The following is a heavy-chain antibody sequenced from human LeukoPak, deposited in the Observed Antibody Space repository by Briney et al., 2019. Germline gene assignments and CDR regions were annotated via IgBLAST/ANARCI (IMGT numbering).Heavy chain of an antibody. CDR2: ISYDGSNK. CDR1: GFTFSSYP. J-gene: IGHJ4*02. V-gene: IGHV3-30-3*01. CDR3: ASRPGAFFGVVIPY. Sequence: PGGSLRLSCAASGFTFSSYPMHWVRQAPGKGLEWVAVISYDGSNKYYADSVKGRFTISRDNSKNTVYLQMSSLRAEDTAVYYCASRPGAFFGVVIPYWGQGTLVTVSS. D-gene: IGHD3-3*01.